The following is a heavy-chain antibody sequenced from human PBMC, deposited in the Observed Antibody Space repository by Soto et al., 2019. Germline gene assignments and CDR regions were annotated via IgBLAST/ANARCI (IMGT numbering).Heavy chain of an antibody. V-gene: IGHV1-46*01. CDR1: GCTFTSYY. Sequence: AAVKVSCKASGCTFTSYYMHWVRQAPGQGLEWMGIINPSGGSTSYAQKFQGRVTMTRDTSTSTVYMELSSLRSEDTAVYYCARIPSSDVGSYYYYGMDVWGQGTTVTVSS. J-gene: IGHJ6*02. D-gene: IGHD6-19*01. CDR2: INPSGGST. CDR3: ARIPSSDVGSYYYYGMDV.